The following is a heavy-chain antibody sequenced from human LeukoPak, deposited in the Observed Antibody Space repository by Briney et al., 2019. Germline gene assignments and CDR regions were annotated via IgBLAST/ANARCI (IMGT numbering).Heavy chain of an antibody. CDR2: ISSSSSTI. V-gene: IGHV3-48*01. CDR3: ARCPEYSSRRAFDI. Sequence: PGGSLRLSCAASGFTFSSYGMTWVRQAPGKGLEWVSYISSSSSTIYYADSVKGRFTISRDNAKNSLYLQMNSLRAEDTAVYYCARCPEYSSRRAFDIWGQGTMVTVSS. J-gene: IGHJ3*02. D-gene: IGHD6-6*01. CDR1: GFTFSSYG.